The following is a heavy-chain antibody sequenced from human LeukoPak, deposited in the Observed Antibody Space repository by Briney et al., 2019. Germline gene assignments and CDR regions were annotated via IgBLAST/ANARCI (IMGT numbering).Heavy chain of an antibody. CDR1: GGTFSSYA. V-gene: IGHV1-69*04. D-gene: IGHD3-10*01. J-gene: IGHJ4*02. CDR3: ARGTPYYYGSGSYFDSPTSFDY. CDR2: IIPILGIA. Sequence: SVKVSCKASGGTFSSYAISWVRQAPGQGLEWMGRIIPILGIANYAQKFQGRVTITADKSTSTAYMELRSLRSDDTAVYYCARGTPYYYGSGSYFDSPTSFDYWGQGTLVTVSS.